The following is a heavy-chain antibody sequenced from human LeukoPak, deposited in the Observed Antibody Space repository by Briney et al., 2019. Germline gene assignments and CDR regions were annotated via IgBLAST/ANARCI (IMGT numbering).Heavy chain of an antibody. CDR1: GFTVSNSY. D-gene: IGHD1-26*01. V-gene: IGHV3-66*02. CDR2: IYDDGRT. J-gene: IGHJ1*01. Sequence: GGSLRLSCAASGFTVSNSYMNWVGQVRGKALEWVSVIYDDGRTFYADSVKGRFTISRDNSRNTLYLQMNSLRLEDTAVYYCARDDSGSYFKPFQRWGQGTLVTVSS. CDR3: ARDDSGSYFKPFQR.